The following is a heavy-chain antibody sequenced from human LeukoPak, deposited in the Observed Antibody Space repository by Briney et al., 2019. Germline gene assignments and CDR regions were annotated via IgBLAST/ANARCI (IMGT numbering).Heavy chain of an antibody. J-gene: IGHJ4*02. D-gene: IGHD6-19*01. V-gene: IGHV4-59*12. CDR3: AREKGRLVTVAGFDY. Sequence: SETLSLTCTVSGGSISSYYWSWIRQHPGKGLEWIGYIYYSGSTYYNPSLKSRVTMSVDTSKNQFSLKLSSVTAADTAVYYCAREKGRLVTVAGFDYWGQGTLVTVSS. CDR2: IYYSGST. CDR1: GGSISSYY.